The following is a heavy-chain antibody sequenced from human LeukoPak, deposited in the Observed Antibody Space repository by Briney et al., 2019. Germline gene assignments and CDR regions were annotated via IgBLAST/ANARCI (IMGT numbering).Heavy chain of an antibody. CDR3: AKGVGYSYGQSFDY. CDR1: GFTFSSYS. Sequence: GGSLRLSCAASGFTFSSYSMNWVRQAPGKGLEWVSSISSSSSYIYYADSVKGRFTISRDNSKNTLYLQKNSLRAEDTAVYYCAKGVGYSYGQSFDYWGQGTLVTVSS. J-gene: IGHJ4*02. CDR2: ISSSSSYI. D-gene: IGHD5-18*01. V-gene: IGHV3-21*04.